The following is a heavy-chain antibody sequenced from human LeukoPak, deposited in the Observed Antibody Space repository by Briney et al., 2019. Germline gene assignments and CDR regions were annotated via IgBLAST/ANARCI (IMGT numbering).Heavy chain of an antibody. J-gene: IGHJ6*03. CDR1: GFTFSSYS. CDR2: ISTSSSYI. V-gene: IGHV3-21*01. CDR3: AKDSGQQSYYYYMDV. Sequence: GGSLRLSCAASGFTFSSYSMNWVRQAPGKGLQWVSSISTSSSYIYYADSVKGRFTISRDNSKNTLYLQMNSLRAEDTAVYYCAKDSGQQSYYYYMDVWGKGTTVTVSS. D-gene: IGHD6-13*01.